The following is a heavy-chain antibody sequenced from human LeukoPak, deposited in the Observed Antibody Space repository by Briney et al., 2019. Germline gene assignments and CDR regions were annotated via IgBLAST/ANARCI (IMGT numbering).Heavy chain of an antibody. V-gene: IGHV1-18*01. CDR3: ARGPGGRSGYYPLEDNYYYYYMDV. D-gene: IGHD3-22*01. Sequence: ASVKVSCKASGYTFTSYGINWVRQAPGQGLEWMGWISPYKGNTYYAQNLQGRVTMTTDTPTSTAHMELRSLRSDDTAVYYCARGPGGRSGYYPLEDNYYYYYMDVWGKGTTVTVSS. J-gene: IGHJ6*03. CDR1: GYTFTSYG. CDR2: ISPYKGNT.